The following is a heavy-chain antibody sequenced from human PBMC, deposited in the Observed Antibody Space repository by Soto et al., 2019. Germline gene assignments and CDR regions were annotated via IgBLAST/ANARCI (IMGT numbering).Heavy chain of an antibody. J-gene: IGHJ4*02. CDR3: AREGDSFCFDY. Sequence: SETLSLTCAVYGGSFSGYYWSWIRQPPGKGLEWIGEINHSGSTNYNPSLKSRVTISVDTSKNQFSLKLSSVTAADTAVYYCAREGDSFCFDYWGQGNLVTVSS. CDR1: GGSFSGYY. V-gene: IGHV4-34*01. D-gene: IGHD3-16*01. CDR2: INHSGST.